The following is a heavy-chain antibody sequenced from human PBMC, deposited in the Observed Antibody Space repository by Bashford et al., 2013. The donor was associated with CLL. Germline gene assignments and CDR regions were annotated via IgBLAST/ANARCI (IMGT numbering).Heavy chain of an antibody. CDR2: INHSGST. CDR1: GGSFSGYY. V-gene: IGHV4-34*01. J-gene: IGHJ6*02. Sequence: SETLSLTCAVYGGSFSGYYWSWIRQPPRKGLEWIGEINHSGSTNYNPSLKSRVTISVDTSKNQFSLKLSSVTAADTAVYYCARGPMIVVVINPGEPYYYYYYGMDVWGQGTTVTVSS. CDR3: ARGPMIVVVINPGEPYYYYYYGMDV. D-gene: IGHD3-22*01.